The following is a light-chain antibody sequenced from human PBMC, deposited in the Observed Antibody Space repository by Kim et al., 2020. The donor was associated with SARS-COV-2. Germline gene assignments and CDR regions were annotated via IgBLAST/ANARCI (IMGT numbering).Light chain of an antibody. J-gene: IGKJ1*01. CDR1: QSIGSW. CDR2: KAS. Sequence: DIQMTQSPSTLSASVGDRVTITCRASQSIGSWLAWYQQKPGKAPKLLIYKASSLESGVPSRFSGSGSGTEFTLTISSLQPDDLATYYCQQYNSYPWTFGQGTKVDIK. CDR3: QQYNSYPWT. V-gene: IGKV1-5*03.